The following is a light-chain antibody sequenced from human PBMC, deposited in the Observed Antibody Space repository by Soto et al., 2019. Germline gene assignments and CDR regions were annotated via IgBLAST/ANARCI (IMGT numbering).Light chain of an antibody. CDR2: DVS. CDR1: SSDVGGYNY. Sequence: QSALTQPRSVSGSPGQSVTISCTGTSSDVGGYNYVSWYQQYPGKAPKLIIYDVSKRPSGVPDRFSGSKSGNTASLTIYGLQAEDEADYCCCSYAGTYTLWVFGGGTKLTVL. V-gene: IGLV2-11*01. CDR3: CSYAGTYTLWV. J-gene: IGLJ3*02.